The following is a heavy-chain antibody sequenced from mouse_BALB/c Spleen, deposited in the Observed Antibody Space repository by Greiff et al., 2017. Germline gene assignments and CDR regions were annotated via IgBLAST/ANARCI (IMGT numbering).Heavy chain of an antibody. V-gene: IGHV1-80*01. CDR3: ARDSSGFAWFAY. J-gene: IGHJ3*01. Sequence: QVQLQQSGAELVRPGSSVKISCTASGYAFSSYWMNWVKQRPGQGLEWIGQIYPGDGDTNYNGKFKGKATLTADKSSSTAYMQLSSLTSEDSAVYFCARDSSGFAWFAYWGQGTLVTVSA. CDR2: IYPGDGDT. CDR1: GYAFSSYW. D-gene: IGHD3-2*01.